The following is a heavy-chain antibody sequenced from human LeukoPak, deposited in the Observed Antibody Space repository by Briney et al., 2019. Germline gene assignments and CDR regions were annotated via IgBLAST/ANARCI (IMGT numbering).Heavy chain of an antibody. Sequence: SDTLSLTCAVYGGSFSGYYWSWIRQPPGKGLEWIGEINHSGSTNYNPSLKSRVTISVDTSKNQFSLKLSSVTAADTAVYYCARDSRVRFHYYFDYWGQGTLVTVSS. CDR2: INHSGST. J-gene: IGHJ4*02. CDR1: GGSFSGYY. V-gene: IGHV4-34*01. CDR3: ARDSRVRFHYYFDY. D-gene: IGHD3-3*01.